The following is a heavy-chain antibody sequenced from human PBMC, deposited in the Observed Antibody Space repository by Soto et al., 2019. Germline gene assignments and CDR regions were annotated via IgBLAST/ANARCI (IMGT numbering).Heavy chain of an antibody. CDR3: AKDSRRIAAAVEL. V-gene: IGHV3-9*01. Sequence: EVQLVESGGGLVQPGRSLRLSCAASGFTFDDYAMHWVRQAPGKGLEWVSGISWNSGSIGYADSVKGRFTISRDNAKNSLYLQMNSLRAEDTALYYCAKDSRRIAAAVELWGQGTLVTVSS. D-gene: IGHD6-13*01. CDR1: GFTFDDYA. CDR2: ISWNSGSI. J-gene: IGHJ4*02.